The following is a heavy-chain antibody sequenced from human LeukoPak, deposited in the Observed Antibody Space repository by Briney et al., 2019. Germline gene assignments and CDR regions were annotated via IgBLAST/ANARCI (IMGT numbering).Heavy chain of an antibody. CDR2: ISYDGSNK. D-gene: IGHD3-22*01. J-gene: IGHJ5*02. V-gene: IGHV3-30-3*01. CDR3: ARESYYYDSSGYYSGGALNWFDP. Sequence: GGSLRLSCAASGFTFSSYAMHCVRQAPGKGLEWVAVISYDGSNKDYADSVKGRFTISRDNSKNTLYLQMNSLRAEDTAVYYCARESYYYDSSGYYSGGALNWFDPWGQGTLVTVSS. CDR1: GFTFSSYA.